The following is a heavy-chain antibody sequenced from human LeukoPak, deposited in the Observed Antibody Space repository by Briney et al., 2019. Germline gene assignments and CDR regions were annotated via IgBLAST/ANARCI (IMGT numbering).Heavy chain of an antibody. D-gene: IGHD3-9*01. CDR3: ARYAALRLNYDFLTGYFDY. V-gene: IGHV4-30-2*01. Sequence: SETLSLTCTVSGGSISSGGYYWSWIRQPPGKGLEWIGYIYHSGSTYYNPSLKSRVTISVDRSKNQFSLKLSSVTAADTAVYYCARYAALRLNYDFLTGYFDYWGQGTLVTVSS. CDR1: GGSISSGGYY. CDR2: IYHSGST. J-gene: IGHJ4*02.